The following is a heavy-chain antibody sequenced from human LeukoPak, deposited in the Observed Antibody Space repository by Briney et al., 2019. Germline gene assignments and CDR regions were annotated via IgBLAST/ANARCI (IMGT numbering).Heavy chain of an antibody. CDR3: ARDWASAHFDY. CDR1: GFTFSSYS. V-gene: IGHV3-21*01. D-gene: IGHD3-16*01. J-gene: IGHJ4*02. Sequence: GGSLRLSCAASGFTFSSYSMDWVRQAPGKGLEWVSFISTSSSYIYYADSVKGRFTISRDNAKNSLYLQMNSLRAEDTAVYYCARDWASAHFDYWGQGTLVTVSS. CDR2: ISTSSSYI.